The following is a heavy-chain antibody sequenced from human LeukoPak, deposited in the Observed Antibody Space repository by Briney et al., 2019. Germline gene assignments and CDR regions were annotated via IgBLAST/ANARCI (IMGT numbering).Heavy chain of an antibody. CDR2: ISYDGSNK. D-gene: IGHD2-2*01. CDR1: GFTFSSYA. V-gene: IGHV3-30-3*01. J-gene: IGHJ4*02. CDR3: ARGAIAKGFDY. Sequence: PGRSLRLSCAASGFTFSSYAMHWVRQAPGKGLEWVAVISYDGSNKYYADSVKGRFTISRDNSKNTLYLQMNSLRAEDTAVYYCARGAIAKGFDYWGQGTLVTVSS.